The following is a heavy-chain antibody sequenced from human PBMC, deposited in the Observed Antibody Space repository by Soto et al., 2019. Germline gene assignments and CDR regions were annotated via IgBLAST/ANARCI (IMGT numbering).Heavy chain of an antibody. CDR1: GYSFTSYW. CDR2: IYPGDSDT. J-gene: IGHJ6*02. Sequence: PGESLKVSSKGAGYSFTSYWIGWVRQMPGKGLEWMGIIYPGDSDTRYSPSFQGQVTISADKSISTAYLQWSSLKASDTAMYYCARSGPYYYYGMDVWGQGTTVTVSS. V-gene: IGHV5-51*01. CDR3: ARSGPYYYYGMDV. D-gene: IGHD7-27*01.